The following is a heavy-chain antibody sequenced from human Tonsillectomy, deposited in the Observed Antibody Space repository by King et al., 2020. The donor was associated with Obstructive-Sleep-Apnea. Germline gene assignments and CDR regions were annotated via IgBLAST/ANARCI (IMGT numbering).Heavy chain of an antibody. V-gene: IGHV1-18*01. Sequence: QLVQSGAEVKKPGASVKVSCKTSGYTFGTYGITWVRQAPGQGLEWMGWINPNNGNTDYAQKLQGRVTMTTDASTTTAYMELRGLRSDDTAVYYCATFSSAWYFDYWGQGTLVTVPS. CDR2: INPNNGNT. CDR1: GYTFGTYG. D-gene: IGHD6-19*01. J-gene: IGHJ4*02. CDR3: ATFSSAWYFDY.